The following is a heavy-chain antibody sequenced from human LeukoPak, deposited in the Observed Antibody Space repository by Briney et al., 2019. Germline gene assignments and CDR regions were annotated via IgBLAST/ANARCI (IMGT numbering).Heavy chain of an antibody. CDR1: RYTFTGYY. J-gene: IGHJ5*02. CDR3: ARALVVPAADWFDP. CDR2: INPNSGGT. V-gene: IGHV1-2*06. Sequence: ASVKVSCKASRYTFTGYYMHWVRQAPGQGLEWMGRINPNSGGTNYAQKFLGRVTMTRDTSISTAYMELSRLRSDDTAVYYCARALVVPAADWFDPWGQGTLVTVSS. D-gene: IGHD2-2*01.